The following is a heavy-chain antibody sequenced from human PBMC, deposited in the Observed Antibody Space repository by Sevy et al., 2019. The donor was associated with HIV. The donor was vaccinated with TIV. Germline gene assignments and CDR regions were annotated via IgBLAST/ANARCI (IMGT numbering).Heavy chain of an antibody. CDR1: GFTFGDYA. J-gene: IGHJ4*02. CDR3: TRSGYFFDY. CDR2: IRSKAYGGTT. D-gene: IGHD3-3*01. Sequence: GGSLRLSCTASGFTFGDYAMSWVRQAPGKGLEWVGFIRSKAYGGTTEYAASVKGRFTISRDDSKSIAYLQMNSVKTEDTAVYYCTRSGYFFDYWGQGTLVTVSS. V-gene: IGHV3-49*04.